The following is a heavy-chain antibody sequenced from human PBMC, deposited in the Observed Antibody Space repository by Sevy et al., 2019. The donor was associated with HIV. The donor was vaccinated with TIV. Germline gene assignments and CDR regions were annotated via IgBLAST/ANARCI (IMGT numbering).Heavy chain of an antibody. CDR2: SSSSSSTI. CDR1: GFTFSSYS. Sequence: GGSLRLSCAASGFTFSSYSMNWVRQAPGKGLEWVSYSSSSSSTIYYADSVKGRFTSSRDNAKNSLYLQTNSLRAEDTAVYSCARGMGPSHHYYYGMDVWGQGTTVTVSS. V-gene: IGHV3-48*01. J-gene: IGHJ6*02. CDR3: ARGMGPSHHYYYGMDV. D-gene: IGHD2-2*01.